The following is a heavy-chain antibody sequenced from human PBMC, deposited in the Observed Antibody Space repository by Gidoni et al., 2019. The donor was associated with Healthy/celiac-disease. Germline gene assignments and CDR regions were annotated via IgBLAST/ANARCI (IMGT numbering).Heavy chain of an antibody. D-gene: IGHD4-17*01. CDR3: ARARPPGGGLTTSMDYYFYCMDV. V-gene: IGHV1-69*01. CDR2: IIPIFGTA. J-gene: IGHJ6*02. Sequence: QVQLWQSGAEVKKPVSSGKVSCKASGCTVSSYAISWVRQAPGQGLEWMGGIIPIFGTANYAQTFQGRVTINADESTSTAYMELSSLRSEDTAVYYCARARPPGGGLTTSMDYYFYCMDVWGQGTTVTVSS. CDR1: GCTVSSYA.